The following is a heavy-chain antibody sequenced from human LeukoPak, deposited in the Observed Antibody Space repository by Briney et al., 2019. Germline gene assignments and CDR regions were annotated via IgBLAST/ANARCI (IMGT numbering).Heavy chain of an antibody. CDR2: INPNGGGT. Sequence: ASVKVSCKASGYTFTSYYMHWLRQAPGQGLEWMGWINPNGGGTEYAKRFQGRLTMTRDTSIATAYMELSSLRSDDTAVFYCVTSRRGTQPIDHWGQGTLVTVSS. CDR3: VTSRRGTQPIDH. CDR1: GYTFTSYY. J-gene: IGHJ4*02. V-gene: IGHV1-2*02. D-gene: IGHD1-1*01.